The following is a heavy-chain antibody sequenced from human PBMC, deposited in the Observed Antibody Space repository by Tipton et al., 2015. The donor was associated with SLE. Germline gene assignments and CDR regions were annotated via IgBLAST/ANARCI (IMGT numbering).Heavy chain of an antibody. D-gene: IGHD3-22*01. Sequence: LRLSCAVYGESFNGYFWTWIRQPPGKGLEWIAEIIHSGVTNYNPSLRSRVTISVDMSKDQVSLKLSSVTAADTAVYYCARWGYDGSGFDAFDIWGQGTMVTVSS. CDR1: GESFNGYF. CDR2: IIHSGVT. CDR3: ARWGYDGSGFDAFDI. V-gene: IGHV4-34*12. J-gene: IGHJ3*02.